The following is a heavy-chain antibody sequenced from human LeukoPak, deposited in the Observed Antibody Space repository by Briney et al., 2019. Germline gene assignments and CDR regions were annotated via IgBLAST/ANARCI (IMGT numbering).Heavy chain of an antibody. CDR3: ARSRPTYYYDSSGYDIGFDI. CDR2: IYYSGST. CDR1: RGSVTSYY. D-gene: IGHD3-22*01. Sequence: PSETLSLTCTVSRGSVTSYYWSWIRQPPGKGLEWIGYIYYSGSTNYNPSLKSRVTISVDTSKNQFSLKLSSATAADTAVYYCARSRPTYYYDSSGYDIGFDIWGQGTMVTVSS. J-gene: IGHJ3*02. V-gene: IGHV4-59*02.